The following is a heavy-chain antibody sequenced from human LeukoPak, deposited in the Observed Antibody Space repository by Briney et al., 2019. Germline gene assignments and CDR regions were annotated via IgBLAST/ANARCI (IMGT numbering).Heavy chain of an antibody. CDR1: GDSITSAFH. D-gene: IGHD2-15*01. Sequence: SETLSLTCAVSGDSITSAFHWGWVRQPPGKGLEWIGSISHSGTTYYAPSFKSRLTISLHPSKNQLSLKLSSVTAADTAVFFCARDHLACSGDTCFSAHWFDPWGHGTLVIVSS. CDR3: ARDHLACSGDTCFSAHWFDP. CDR2: ISHSGTT. V-gene: IGHV4-38-2*02. J-gene: IGHJ5*02.